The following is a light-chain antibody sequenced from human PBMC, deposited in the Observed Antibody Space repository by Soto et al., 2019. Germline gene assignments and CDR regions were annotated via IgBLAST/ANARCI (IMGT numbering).Light chain of an antibody. V-gene: IGKV3-15*01. CDR2: GAS. J-gene: IGKJ4*01. Sequence: EIVMTQSPATLSVSPGQRATLSCRASQSVRRNLAWYQQKPGQDPRLLIYGASTRATGIPARFSGSGSGTEFTLTISSLQSEDFAVYYCQQYNNWPPTFGGGTKVEIK. CDR3: QQYNNWPPT. CDR1: QSVRRN.